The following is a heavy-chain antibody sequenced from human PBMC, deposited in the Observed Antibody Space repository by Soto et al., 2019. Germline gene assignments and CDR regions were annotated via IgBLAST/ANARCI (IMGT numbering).Heavy chain of an antibody. Sequence: GGSLRLSCAASGFVASSNYMSWVRQAPGKGLEWVSAISGSGGSTYYADSVKGRFTISRDNSKNTLYLQMNSLRAEDTAVYYCAKGGKYSSGLDAFDIWGQGTMVTVSS. CDR2: ISGSGGST. V-gene: IGHV3-23*01. CDR3: AKGGKYSSGLDAFDI. CDR1: GFVASSNY. D-gene: IGHD6-19*01. J-gene: IGHJ3*02.